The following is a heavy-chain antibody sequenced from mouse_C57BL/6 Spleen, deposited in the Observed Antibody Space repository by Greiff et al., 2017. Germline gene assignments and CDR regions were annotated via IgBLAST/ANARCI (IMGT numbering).Heavy chain of an antibody. Sequence: QVQLQQPGAELVKPGASVKLSCKASGYTFTSYWMQWVKQRPGQGLEWIGEIDPSDSYTNYNQKFKGKATLTVDTSSSTAYMQLSSLTSEDSAVYYCARGTTVVYMDYWGQGTSVTVSS. D-gene: IGHD1-1*01. CDR2: IDPSDSYT. CDR3: ARGTTVVYMDY. V-gene: IGHV1-50*01. J-gene: IGHJ4*01. CDR1: GYTFTSYW.